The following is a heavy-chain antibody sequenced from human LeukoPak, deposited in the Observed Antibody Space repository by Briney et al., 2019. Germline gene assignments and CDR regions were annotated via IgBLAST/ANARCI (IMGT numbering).Heavy chain of an antibody. CDR2: ITSRGSLI. CDR3: ARSSPGIDY. D-gene: IGHD2-15*01. Sequence: PGGSLRLSCAASGFTFSNYYMAWIRQAPGKGLEWVSYITSRGSLIYYADSVKGRFTISRDNAKNSLYLQMNSLRAEDTAVYYCARSSPGIDYWGQGTQVTVSS. V-gene: IGHV3-11*04. J-gene: IGHJ4*02. CDR1: GFTFSNYY.